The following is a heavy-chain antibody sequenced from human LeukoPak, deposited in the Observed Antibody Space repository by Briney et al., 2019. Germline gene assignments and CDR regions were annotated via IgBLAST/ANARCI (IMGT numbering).Heavy chain of an antibody. V-gene: IGHV5-51*01. J-gene: IGHJ4*02. CDR1: GYSFTTYW. CDR3: ARWGARFSGNYYFDF. D-gene: IGHD3-16*01. Sequence: GESLKISCEASGYSFTTYWIGWVRRMPGKGLEWMGIIYPTDSQTIYSPSLQGQVTISADKSISTAYLQWSSLKASDSGVYYCARWGARFSGNYYFDFWGQGTLVTVSS. CDR2: IYPTDSQT.